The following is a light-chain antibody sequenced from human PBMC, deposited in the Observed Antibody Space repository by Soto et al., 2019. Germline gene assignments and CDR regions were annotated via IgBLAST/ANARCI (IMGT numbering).Light chain of an antibody. CDR2: AAS. CDR1: QSISSY. Sequence: DIQMTQSPSSLSASVGDRVTITCRASQSISSYLNWYQQKPGKVPKLLIYAASSLQSGVPSRFSGSESGTDFTLTISSLQPEDFATYYCQQSYSTPRTFGQGTRLEIK. CDR3: QQSYSTPRT. J-gene: IGKJ2*01. V-gene: IGKV1-39*01.